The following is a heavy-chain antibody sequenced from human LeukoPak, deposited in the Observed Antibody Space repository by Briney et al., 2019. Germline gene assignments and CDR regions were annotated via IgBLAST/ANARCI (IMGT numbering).Heavy chain of an antibody. Sequence: PGESLRLSCAASGFTFSNYAMSWVRQAPGKGLEWVSAISYGSATTYYADSVKGRFTISRDNSKNTLYLQMNSLRAEDTAVYYCAKDPYCGGDCPPLYWGQGTLVTVSS. CDR1: GFTFSNYA. D-gene: IGHD2-21*02. V-gene: IGHV3-23*01. CDR3: AKDPYCGGDCPPLY. J-gene: IGHJ4*02. CDR2: ISYGSATT.